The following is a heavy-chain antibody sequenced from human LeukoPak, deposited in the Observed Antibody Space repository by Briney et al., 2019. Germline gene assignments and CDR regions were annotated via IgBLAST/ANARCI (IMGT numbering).Heavy chain of an antibody. J-gene: IGHJ4*02. V-gene: IGHV3-21*01. CDR3: GRLWFGELYLPFDY. Sequence: GGSLRLSCAASGFTFSSYAMNWVRQAPGKGLEWVASISSSSVYIHYADLVKGRFTISRDNAKNLMFLQMNSLRVEDTAVYYCGRLWFGELYLPFDYWGQGSLVTVSS. D-gene: IGHD3-10*01. CDR1: GFTFSSYA. CDR2: ISSSSVYI.